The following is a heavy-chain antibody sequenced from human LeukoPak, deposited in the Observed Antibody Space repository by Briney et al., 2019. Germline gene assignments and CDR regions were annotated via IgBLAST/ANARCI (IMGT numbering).Heavy chain of an antibody. CDR3: ARARRHNWFDP. V-gene: IGHV1-46*01. Sequence: ASVKVSCKASGYTFTSYYMHWVRQAPGQGLEWMGIINPSGGSTSYAQKFQGRVTMTRDMSTSTVYMELSSLRSEDTAVHYCARARRHNWFDPWGQGTLVTVSS. CDR2: INPSGGST. CDR1: GYTFTSYY. J-gene: IGHJ5*02.